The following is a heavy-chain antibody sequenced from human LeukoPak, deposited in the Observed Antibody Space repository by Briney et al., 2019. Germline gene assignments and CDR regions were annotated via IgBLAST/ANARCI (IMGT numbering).Heavy chain of an antibody. CDR3: ARRLPAAIGGSDY. Sequence: ASVKVSCKASGGTFSSYAISWVRQAPGQGLEWMGRINPNSGGTNYAQKFQGRVTMTRDTSISTAYMELSRLRSDDTAVYYCARRLPAAIGGSDYWGQGTLITVSS. J-gene: IGHJ4*02. CDR2: INPNSGGT. V-gene: IGHV1-2*06. D-gene: IGHD2-2*01. CDR1: GGTFSSYA.